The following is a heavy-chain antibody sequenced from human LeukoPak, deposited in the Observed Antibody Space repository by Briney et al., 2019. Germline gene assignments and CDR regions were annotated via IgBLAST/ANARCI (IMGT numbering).Heavy chain of an antibody. CDR3: AGSTVTRLAEYFQH. D-gene: IGHD4-17*01. J-gene: IGHJ1*01. V-gene: IGHV1-2*02. CDR1: GYTFTGYY. Sequence: ASVKVSCKASGYTFTGYYMHWVRQAPGQGLEWMGWINPNSGGTNYAQKFQGRVTMTRDTSISTAYMELSRLRSEDTAVYYCAGSTVTRLAEYFQHWGQGTLVTVSS. CDR2: INPNSGGT.